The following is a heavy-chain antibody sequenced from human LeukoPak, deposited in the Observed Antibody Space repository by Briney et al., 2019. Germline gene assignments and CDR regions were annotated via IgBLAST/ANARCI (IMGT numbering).Heavy chain of an antibody. V-gene: IGHV4-34*01. J-gene: IGHJ4*02. CDR3: ARGLRGYSGYACFDY. Sequence: SETLSLTCAVYGGSFSGYYWSWIRQPPGKGLEWIGEINHSGSTNYNPSLKSRVTISVDTSKNQFSLKLSSVTAADTAVYYCARGLRGYSGYACFDYWGQGTLLTVSS. D-gene: IGHD5-12*01. CDR1: GGSFSGYY. CDR2: INHSGST.